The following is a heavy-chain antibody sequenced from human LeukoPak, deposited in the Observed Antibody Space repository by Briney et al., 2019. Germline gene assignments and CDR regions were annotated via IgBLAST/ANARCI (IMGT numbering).Heavy chain of an antibody. D-gene: IGHD6-19*01. V-gene: IGHV3-7*01. J-gene: IGHJ4*02. CDR2: IKQDGSEK. CDR1: GFTFSDFW. Sequence: GGSLRLSCAASGFTFSDFWMNWVRQAPGKGLEWVASIKQDGSEKYYVDSVKGRFSTSRDNAKNSLHLQMNSLRAEDTAVYYCARDHTVDGLVFDYWGQGILVTVS. CDR3: ARDHTVDGLVFDY.